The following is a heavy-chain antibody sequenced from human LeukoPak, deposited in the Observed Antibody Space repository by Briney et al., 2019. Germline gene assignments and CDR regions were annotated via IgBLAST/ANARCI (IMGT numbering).Heavy chain of an antibody. J-gene: IGHJ3*02. CDR2: LNWNGGRT. V-gene: IGHV3-20*04. Sequence: PGGSLRLSCAASGFKFDDHGMNWVRQAPGKGLEWVSGLNWNGGRTGYADSVKGRFTISRDNAKNSLYLQMNSLRAEDTALYYCAKDRSYIAFDTWGQGTMVTVSS. CDR1: GFKFDDHG. CDR3: AKDRSYIAFDT. D-gene: IGHD1-26*01.